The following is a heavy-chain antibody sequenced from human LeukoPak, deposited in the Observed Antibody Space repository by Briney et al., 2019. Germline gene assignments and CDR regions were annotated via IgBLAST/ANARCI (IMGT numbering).Heavy chain of an antibody. CDR3: ARDYGIAAPRYYYYGMDV. J-gene: IGHJ6*02. CDR2: IYYSGST. D-gene: IGHD6-13*01. CDR1: GGSISSYY. Sequence: SETLSLTCTVSGGSISSYYWSWIRQPPGKGLEWIGYIYYSGSTNYNPSLKSRATISVDTSKNQFSLKLSSVTAADTAVYYCARDYGIAAPRYYYYGMDVWGQGTTVTVSS. V-gene: IGHV4-59*01.